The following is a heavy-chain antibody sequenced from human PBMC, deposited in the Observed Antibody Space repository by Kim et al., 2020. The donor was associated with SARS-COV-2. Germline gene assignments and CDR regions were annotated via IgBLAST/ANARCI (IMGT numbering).Heavy chain of an antibody. D-gene: IGHD3-9*01. CDR3: ARVNYDILTGYPHTYYFDY. CDR1: GYTFTSYG. V-gene: IGHV1-18*04. Sequence: ASVKVSCKASGYTFTSYGISWVRQAPGQGLEWMGWISAYNGNTNYAQKLQGRVTMTTDTSTSTAYMELRSLRSDDTAVYYCARVNYDILTGYPHTYYFDYWGQGTLVTVSS. CDR2: ISAYNGNT. J-gene: IGHJ4*02.